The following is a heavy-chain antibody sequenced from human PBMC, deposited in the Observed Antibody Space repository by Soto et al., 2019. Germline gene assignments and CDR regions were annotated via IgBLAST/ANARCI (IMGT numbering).Heavy chain of an antibody. CDR3: ARDQRRVVAHPYYYSGRAV. Sequence: PGRSLIVSWAASCFTFISYGMHGVLQAPGKGLEWVAVIWYDGSNKYYADSVKGRFTISRDNSKNTLYLQVNSLRAEDTAVYYCARDQRRVVAHPYYYSGRAVSGNGTTVLVSS. V-gene: IGHV3-33*01. CDR1: CFTFISYG. J-gene: IGHJ6*04. CDR2: IWYDGSNK. D-gene: IGHD3-22*01.